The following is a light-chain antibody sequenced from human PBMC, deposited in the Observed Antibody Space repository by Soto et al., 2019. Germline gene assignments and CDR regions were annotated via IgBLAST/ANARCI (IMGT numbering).Light chain of an antibody. CDR3: QQYQSYPVT. V-gene: IGKV1-5*03. CDR1: QSISSW. CDR2: KAS. J-gene: IGKJ4*01. Sequence: DIQMTQSPSTLSASVGDRVTITCRASQSISSWLAWYQQKPGKAPNFLIYKASSLESGVPSRFSGSGSGTEFTLTISSLQPDDFATYYCQQYQSYPVTFGGGIKVAIK.